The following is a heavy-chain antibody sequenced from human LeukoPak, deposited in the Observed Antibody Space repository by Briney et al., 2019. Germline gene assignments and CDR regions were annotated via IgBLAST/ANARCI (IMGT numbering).Heavy chain of an antibody. CDR2: MNPNSGNT. Sequence: ASVKDSCKASGYTFTSYDINWVRQATGQGLEWMGWMNPNSGNTGYAQKFKGRVTMTRNTSISTAYMELSNRRSEDTAVHYCTRLVYGSGSSTNDYWGQGTLVTVSS. V-gene: IGHV1-8*01. D-gene: IGHD3-10*01. CDR3: TRLVYGSGSSTNDY. CDR1: GYTFTSYD. J-gene: IGHJ4*02.